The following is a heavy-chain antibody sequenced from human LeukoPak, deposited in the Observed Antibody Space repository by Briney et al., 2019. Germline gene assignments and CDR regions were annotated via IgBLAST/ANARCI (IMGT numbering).Heavy chain of an antibody. V-gene: IGHV4-31*03. Sequence: SETLSLTCTVSGGSISSGGYYWSWIRQHPGKGLEWIGYIYYSGSTYYNPSLKSRVTISVDTSKNRFSLKLSSVTAADTAVYYCARGLPGDPSRMDVWGKGTTVTVSS. J-gene: IGHJ6*04. CDR3: ARGLPGDPSRMDV. CDR2: IYYSGST. D-gene: IGHD2-21*02. CDR1: GGSISSGGYY.